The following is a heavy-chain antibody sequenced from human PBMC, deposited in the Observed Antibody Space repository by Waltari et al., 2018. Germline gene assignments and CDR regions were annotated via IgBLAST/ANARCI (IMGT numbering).Heavy chain of an antibody. D-gene: IGHD2-2*01. CDR1: GFTFSSYS. V-gene: IGHV3-21*01. Sequence: EVQLVESGGGLVKPGGSLRLSCAASGFTFSSYSMNWVRQAPGKGLEWVSSISSSSSYIYYADSVKGRFTISRDNAKNSLYLQMNSLRAEDTAVYYCARFGVVPAAGFDYWGQGTLVTVSS. CDR2: ISSSSSYI. CDR3: ARFGVVPAAGFDY. J-gene: IGHJ4*02.